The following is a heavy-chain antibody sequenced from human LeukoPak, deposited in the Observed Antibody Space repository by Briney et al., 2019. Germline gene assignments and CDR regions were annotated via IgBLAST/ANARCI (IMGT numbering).Heavy chain of an antibody. D-gene: IGHD2-15*01. CDR3: ARLTYCGGASCYFDP. Sequence: GRSLRLSCTASGFTFGDYAMNWVRQAPGKGLEWIGFIRSKAYGGTTEYAASVKGTFTISRDDSKSIAYLQMNSLKTEDTAVYYCARLTYCGGASCYFDPWDQGTLATVSS. J-gene: IGHJ5*02. CDR1: GFTFGDYA. V-gene: IGHV3-49*04. CDR2: IRSKAYGGTT.